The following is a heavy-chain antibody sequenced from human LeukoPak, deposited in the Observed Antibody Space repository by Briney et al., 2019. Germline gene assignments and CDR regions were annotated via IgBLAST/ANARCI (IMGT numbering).Heavy chain of an antibody. Sequence: SGGSLRLSCAGSGFTFSNYAMTWVRQAPGKGLEWVSVIGASGGTTYYADSVKGRFTISRDNSKGTLYLQMNSLRAEDTAVYYCAKDGSSSWYGHDNWFDPWGQGTLVTVSS. D-gene: IGHD6-13*01. CDR1: GFTFSNYA. CDR3: AKDGSSSWYGHDNWFDP. J-gene: IGHJ5*02. V-gene: IGHV3-23*01. CDR2: IGASGGTT.